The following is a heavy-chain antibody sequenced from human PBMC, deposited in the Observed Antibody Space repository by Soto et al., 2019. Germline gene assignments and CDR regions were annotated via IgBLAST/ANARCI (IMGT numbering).Heavy chain of an antibody. CDR1: GFTFSSYA. Sequence: PGGSLRLSCAASGFTFSSYAMGWVRQAPGKGLEWVSAISGSGGSTYYADSVKGRFTISRDNSKNTLYLQMNSLRAEDTAVYYCAKDRSYYDSSGYPTRYWYFDLWGRGTLVTVSS. CDR3: AKDRSYYDSSGYPTRYWYFDL. V-gene: IGHV3-23*01. CDR2: ISGSGGST. J-gene: IGHJ2*01. D-gene: IGHD3-22*01.